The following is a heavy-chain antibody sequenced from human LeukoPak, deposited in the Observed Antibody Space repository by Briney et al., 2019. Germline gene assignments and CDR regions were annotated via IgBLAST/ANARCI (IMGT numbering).Heavy chain of an antibody. CDR3: ARRDLVRGPRDYYYGMDV. CDR1: GGSISSYY. CDR2: IYYSGST. J-gene: IGHJ6*02. V-gene: IGHV4-59*08. Sequence: RPSETLSLTCTVSGGSISSYYWSWIRQPPGKGLEWIGYIYYSGSTNYNPSLKSRVTISVDTSKNQFSLKRSSVTAADTAVYYCARRDLVRGPRDYYYGMDVWGQGTTVTVSS. D-gene: IGHD3-16*01.